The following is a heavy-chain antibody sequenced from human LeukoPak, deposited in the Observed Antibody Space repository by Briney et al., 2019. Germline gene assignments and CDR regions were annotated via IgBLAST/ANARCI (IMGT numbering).Heavy chain of an antibody. CDR3: ARNRLDSGSYEETFLFDY. V-gene: IGHV3-23*01. CDR1: GFTFSSYA. D-gene: IGHD1-26*01. CDR2: ISGGGDST. Sequence: GGSLRLSCAASGFTFSSYAMSWVRQAPGKGLEWVSGISGGGDSTYYADSVKGRFTISRDNSKNTLYLQMNSLRAEDTAVYYCARNRLDSGSYEETFLFDYWGQGTLVTVSS. J-gene: IGHJ4*02.